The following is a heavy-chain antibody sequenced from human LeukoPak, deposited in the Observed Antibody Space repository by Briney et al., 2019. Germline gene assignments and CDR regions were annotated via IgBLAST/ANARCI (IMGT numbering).Heavy chain of an antibody. CDR2: IYTSGST. J-gene: IGHJ6*03. CDR3: ARVGRYNWNYLSYYMDV. D-gene: IGHD1-7*01. Sequence: SETLSLTCTVSGDSISSYYWSWIRQPAGKGLEWIGRIYTSGSTNYNPSLKSRVTISVDTSKNQFSLKLSSVTAADTAVYYCARVGRYNWNYLSYYMDVWGKGTTVTVSS. V-gene: IGHV4-4*07. CDR1: GDSISSYY.